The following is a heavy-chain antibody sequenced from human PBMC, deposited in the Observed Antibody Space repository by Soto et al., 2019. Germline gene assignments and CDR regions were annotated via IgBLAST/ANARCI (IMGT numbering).Heavy chain of an antibody. V-gene: IGHV1-3*01. Sequence: GASVKVSCKASGYTFTSYAMHWVRQAPGQRLEWMGWINAGNGNTKYSQKFQGRVTITRDTSASTAYMELSSLRSEDTAVYYCARGASMVRGVILDSLDISDQGTMVTVS. CDR1: GYTFTSYA. D-gene: IGHD3-10*01. CDR3: ARGASMVRGVILDSLDI. CDR2: INAGNGNT. J-gene: IGHJ3*02.